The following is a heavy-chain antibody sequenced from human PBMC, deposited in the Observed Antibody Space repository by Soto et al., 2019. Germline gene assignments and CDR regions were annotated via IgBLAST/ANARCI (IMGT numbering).Heavy chain of an antibody. Sequence: SETLSLTCAVYGGSFSGYYWSWIRQPPGKGLEWIGEINHSGSTNYNPSLKSRVTISVDTSKNPFSLKLSSVTAADTAVYYCARLRHNWNWSYGMDVWGQGTTVTVSS. D-gene: IGHD1-7*01. V-gene: IGHV4-34*01. CDR1: GGSFSGYY. CDR2: INHSGST. J-gene: IGHJ6*02. CDR3: ARLRHNWNWSYGMDV.